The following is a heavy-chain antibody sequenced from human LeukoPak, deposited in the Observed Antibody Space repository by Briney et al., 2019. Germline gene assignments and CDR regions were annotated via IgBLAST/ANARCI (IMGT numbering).Heavy chain of an antibody. CDR2: IIPIFGTA. D-gene: IGHD6-25*01. CDR1: GYTFTSYA. CDR3: ARAASEAFDI. Sequence: ASVKVSCKASGYTFTSYAMNWVRQAPGQGLEWMGGIIPIFGTANYAQKFQGRVTITADESTSTAYMELSSLRSEDTAVYYCARAASEAFDIWGQGTMVTVSS. J-gene: IGHJ3*02. V-gene: IGHV1-69*13.